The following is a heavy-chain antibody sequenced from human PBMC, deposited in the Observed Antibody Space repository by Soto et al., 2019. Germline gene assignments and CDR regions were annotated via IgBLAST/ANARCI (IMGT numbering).Heavy chain of an antibody. D-gene: IGHD1-26*01. CDR2: ISYDGSNK. V-gene: IGHV3-30-3*01. Sequence: QVQLVESGGGVVQPGRSLRLSCAASGFTFSSYAMHWVRQAPGKGLEWVAVISYDGSNKYYADSVKGRFTISRDNSKNTLYLQMNSLRAEDTAVYYWASPWEGATKYWGQGTLVTVSS. J-gene: IGHJ4*02. CDR1: GFTFSSYA. CDR3: ASPWEGATKY.